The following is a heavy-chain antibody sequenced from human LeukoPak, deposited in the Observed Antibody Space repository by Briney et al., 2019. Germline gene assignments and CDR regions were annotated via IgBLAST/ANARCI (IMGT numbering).Heavy chain of an antibody. Sequence: GGSLRLSCAASGFTVSSNYMSWVRQAPGKGLEWVSVIYSGGSTYYADSVKGRFTISRDNSKNTLYLQMNSLRAEDTAVYYCARDLRFGIAVAGTVYYYYYMDVWGKGTTVTISS. D-gene: IGHD6-19*01. V-gene: IGHV3-53*01. CDR3: ARDLRFGIAVAGTVYYYYYMDV. CDR1: GFTVSSNY. CDR2: IYSGGST. J-gene: IGHJ6*03.